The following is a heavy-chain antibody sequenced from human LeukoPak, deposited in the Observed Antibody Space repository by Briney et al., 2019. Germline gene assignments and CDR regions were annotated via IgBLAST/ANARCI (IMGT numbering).Heavy chain of an antibody. Sequence: GGSLRLSCAASGFSFDSNSMNWVRQAPGKGLEWVSYISPSPSTIYYADSVRGRFTISRDNAKDSLYLQMNGLRDEDTAVYYCARDSQYAFDIWGQGTMVTVSS. J-gene: IGHJ3*02. CDR3: ARDSQYAFDI. CDR2: ISPSPSTI. CDR1: GFSFDSNS. V-gene: IGHV3-48*02.